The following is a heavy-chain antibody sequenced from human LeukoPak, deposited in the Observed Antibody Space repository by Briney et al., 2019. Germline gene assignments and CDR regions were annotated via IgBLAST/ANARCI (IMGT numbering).Heavy chain of an antibody. CDR3: ARVGLRGYSYGSFDY. D-gene: IGHD5-18*01. Sequence: GGSLRLSCAASGFTFSSYWMNWARQAPGKGLEWVASINHNGNVNYYVDSVKGRFTISRDNAKNSLYLQMSNLRAEDTAVYYCARVGLRGYSYGSFDYWGQGTLVTVSS. CDR2: INHNGNVN. J-gene: IGHJ4*02. V-gene: IGHV3-7*03. CDR1: GFTFSSYW.